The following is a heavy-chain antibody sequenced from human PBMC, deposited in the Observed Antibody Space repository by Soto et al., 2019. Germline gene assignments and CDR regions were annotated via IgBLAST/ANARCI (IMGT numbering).Heavy chain of an antibody. J-gene: IGHJ6*03. Sequence: SETLSLTCSFSGDSVTSHYLTWIRQSPEKGLEWIGYIYYTGSTYYNPSLKSRATISVDTSKNQFSLKLSSVTAADTAVYYCARLPPSFYYYVDVWGKGTTVTSP. CDR2: IYYTGST. CDR3: ARLPPSFYYYVDV. V-gene: IGHV4-59*02. CDR1: GDSVTSHY.